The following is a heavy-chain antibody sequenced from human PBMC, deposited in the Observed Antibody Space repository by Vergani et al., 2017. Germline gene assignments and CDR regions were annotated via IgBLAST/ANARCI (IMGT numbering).Heavy chain of an antibody. CDR3: AREPYLPHMGLGYYLDY. V-gene: IGHV3-48*04. CDR1: GFTFSSYS. D-gene: IGHD4/OR15-4a*01. CDR2: ISSSSSTI. J-gene: IGHJ4*02. Sequence: VQLVESGGGLVKPGGSLRLSCAASGFTFSSYSMNWVRQAPGKGLEWVSYISSSSSTIYYADSVKGRFTIARANAKNSLYLQMNSLRAEDTAVYYCAREPYLPHMGLGYYLDYWGQGTLVTVSS.